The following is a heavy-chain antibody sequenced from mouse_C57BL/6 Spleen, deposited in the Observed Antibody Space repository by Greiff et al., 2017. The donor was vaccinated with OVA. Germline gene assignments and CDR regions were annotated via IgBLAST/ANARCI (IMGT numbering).Heavy chain of an antibody. CDR2: ISYDGSN. V-gene: IGHV3-6*01. D-gene: IGHD4-1*01. J-gene: IGHJ1*03. Sequence: EVQRVESGPGLVKPSQSLSLTCSVTGYSITSGYYWNWIRQFPGNKLEWMGYISYDGSNNYNPSLKNRISITRDTSKNQFFLKLNSVTTEDTATYYCARGLGRYFDVWGTGTTVTVSS. CDR3: ARGLGRYFDV. CDR1: GYSITSGYY.